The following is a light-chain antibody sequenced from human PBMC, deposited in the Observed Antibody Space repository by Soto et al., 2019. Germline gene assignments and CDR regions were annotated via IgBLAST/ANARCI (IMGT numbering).Light chain of an antibody. J-gene: IGLJ2*01. CDR3: AAWDDSLNGGV. Sequence: QSVLTQPPSASGTPGQRVTISCSGSSSNIGSNYVYWYQQLPRTAPKLLIYSNNQRPSGIPDRISASKSGNSASLAISGLQSEDEADYYCAAWDDSLNGGVFGGGTKLTVL. V-gene: IGLV1-44*01. CDR2: SNN. CDR1: SSNIGSNY.